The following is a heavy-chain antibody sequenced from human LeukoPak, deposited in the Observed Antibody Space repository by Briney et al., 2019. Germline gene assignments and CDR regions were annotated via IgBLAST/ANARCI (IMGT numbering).Heavy chain of an antibody. CDR2: ISSSGSTI. CDR3: ARAVGRSSSWSPIPGGDFDY. CDR1: GFTFSSYE. V-gene: IGHV3-48*03. D-gene: IGHD6-13*01. J-gene: IGHJ4*02. Sequence: GGSLRLSCAASGFTFSSYEMNWVRQAPGKGLECVSYISSSGSTIYYADSVKGRFTISRDNAKNSLYLQMNSLRAEDAAVYYCARAVGRSSSWSPIPGGDFDYWGQGTLVTVSS.